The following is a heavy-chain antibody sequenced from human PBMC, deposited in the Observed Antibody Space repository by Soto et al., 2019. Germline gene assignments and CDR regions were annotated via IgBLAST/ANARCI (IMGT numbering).Heavy chain of an antibody. V-gene: IGHV4-39*01. J-gene: IGHJ4*02. CDR3: ATLPWSGCYWGY. D-gene: IGHD1-26*01. CDR2: VYYGGST. CDR1: GGSLSSSTKY. Sequence: QLQLQESGPGLVRPSETLSLTCTVSGGSLSSSTKYWGWIRQPPGKGLAWIASVYYGGSTSYNPSLKSRATVSLDTSMIQFSLRLDSVTAADTAVYYCATLPWSGCYWGYWGQGTLVTVSS.